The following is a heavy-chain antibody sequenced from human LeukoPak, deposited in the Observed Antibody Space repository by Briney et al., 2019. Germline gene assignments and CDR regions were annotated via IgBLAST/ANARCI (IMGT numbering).Heavy chain of an antibody. D-gene: IGHD3-22*01. J-gene: IGHJ4*02. CDR1: GLTLSNYW. CDR2: INQDGSEE. Sequence: GGSLRLSCAASGLTLSNYWMTWVRRARGKGVEWVANINQDGSEENYVDSVKGRFTISRDNAKNSLYLEMNSLRAEDMGVYYCARDSRGYPYWGQGTLVTVSS. V-gene: IGHV3-7*05. CDR3: ARDSRGYPY.